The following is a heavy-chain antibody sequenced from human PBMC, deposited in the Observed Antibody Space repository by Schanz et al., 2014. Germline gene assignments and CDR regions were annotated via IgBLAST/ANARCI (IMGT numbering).Heavy chain of an antibody. CDR1: GFTFSSYA. D-gene: IGHD2-21*01. CDR2: ISSNGGST. CDR3: AKGQGAVINNWYFDL. J-gene: IGHJ2*01. V-gene: IGHV3-64D*06. Sequence: EVQLVESGGGLVQPGGSLRLSCSASGFTFSSYAMHWVRQAPGKGLEYVSAISSNGGSTYYADSVKGRFTISRDNSKNTLYLQMSSLRAEDTAVYYCAKGQGAVINNWYFDLWGRGTLVTVSS.